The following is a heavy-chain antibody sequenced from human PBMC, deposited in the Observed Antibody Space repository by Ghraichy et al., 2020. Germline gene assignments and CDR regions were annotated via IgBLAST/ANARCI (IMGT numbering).Heavy chain of an antibody. CDR2: TRNKANSYTT. CDR3: ARGLQYYDSSGYQSYWYFDL. J-gene: IGHJ2*01. V-gene: IGHV3-72*01. D-gene: IGHD3-22*01. Sequence: LSLTCAASGFTFSDHYMDWVRQAPGKGLEWVGRTRNKANSYTTEYAASVKGRFTISRDDSRNSLYLQMNSLKTEDTAVYYCARGLQYYDSSGYQSYWYFDLWGRGTLVTVSS. CDR1: GFTFSDHY.